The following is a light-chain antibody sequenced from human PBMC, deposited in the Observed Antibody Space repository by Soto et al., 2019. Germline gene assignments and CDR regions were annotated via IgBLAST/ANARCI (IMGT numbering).Light chain of an antibody. CDR2: EVT. J-gene: IGLJ2*01. Sequence: QSALTQPASVSGSLGQSITISCTGSSSDVGGYNYVSWYQQLPGKAPKLIIYEVTNRPLGVSNRFSGSKSGNTASLTISGLQAEDETDYYCSSYTSTSTVVFGGGTKLTVL. CDR3: SSYTSTSTVV. CDR1: SSDVGGYNY. V-gene: IGLV2-14*01.